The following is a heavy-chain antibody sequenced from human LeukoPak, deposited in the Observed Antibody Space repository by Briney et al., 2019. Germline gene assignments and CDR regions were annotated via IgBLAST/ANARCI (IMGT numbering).Heavy chain of an antibody. CDR3: ARVLSGWLQPKPFDY. CDR1: GYTFSGYY. V-gene: IGHV1-46*01. J-gene: IGHJ4*02. Sequence: ASVKVSCKASGYTFSGYYMHWVRQAPGQGLEWMGIINPSGGSTSYAQKFQGRVTMTRDMSTSKVYMELSSLRSEDTAVYYCARVLSGWLQPKPFDYWGQGTLVTVSS. D-gene: IGHD5-24*01. CDR2: INPSGGST.